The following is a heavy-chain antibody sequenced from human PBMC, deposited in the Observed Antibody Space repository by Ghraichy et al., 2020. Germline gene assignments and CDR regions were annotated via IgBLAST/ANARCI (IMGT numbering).Heavy chain of an antibody. J-gene: IGHJ5*02. Sequence: ASVKVSCRASGYTFSGHYMHWVRQGPRQGGFEWMEWINTKNGDTNYAPKFRGWVTMTRDTSTSTAYLEVTRLKTDDTAVYYCVRVGRAGTTYGAFDPWGQGSLVTVSS. CDR3: VRVGRAGTTYGAFDP. D-gene: IGHD1-14*01. CDR1: GYTFSGHY. CDR2: INTKNGDT. V-gene: IGHV1-2*04.